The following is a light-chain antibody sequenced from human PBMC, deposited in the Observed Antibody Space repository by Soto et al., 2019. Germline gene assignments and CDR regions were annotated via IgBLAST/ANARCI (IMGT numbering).Light chain of an antibody. CDR2: AAS. V-gene: IGKV1-27*01. CDR3: QKYNSAGT. Sequence: DIQMTQSPSSLSASVGDRVTITFRASQGIINYLACYQQKPGKVPKLLIYAASTLQSGVPSRFSGSGSGTDFTLTISSLQPEDVATYYCQKYNSAGTFGPGTKVDT. CDR1: QGIINY. J-gene: IGKJ3*01.